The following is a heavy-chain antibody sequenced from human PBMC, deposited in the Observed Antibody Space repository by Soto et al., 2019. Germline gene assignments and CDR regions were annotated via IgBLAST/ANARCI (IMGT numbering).Heavy chain of an antibody. CDR2: IHYRGDT. Sequence: SKTLCLPGTVAGAAISTNHYNWAWVRQPPGKGLEWMGNIHYRGDTYFNPSLGSRLSMSVDTSKNQFSLKLTSVTAADTAVYYCARLHTAYPNWFDPWGQGTLVTVSS. J-gene: IGHJ5*02. CDR3: ARLHTAYPNWFDP. D-gene: IGHD3-16*01. CDR1: GAAISTNHYN. V-gene: IGHV4-39*01.